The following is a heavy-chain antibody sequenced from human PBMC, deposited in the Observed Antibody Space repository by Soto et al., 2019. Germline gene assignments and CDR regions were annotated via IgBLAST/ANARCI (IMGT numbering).Heavy chain of an antibody. D-gene: IGHD2-8*01. Sequence: SGPTLVNPTQTLTLTCTFSGFSLSTSGMCVSWIRQPPGKALEWLARIDWDDDKYYSTSLKTRLTISKDTSKNQVVLTMTNMDPVDTATYYCAPIPGVCSQYYYYGMDVWGQXTTVTVSS. CDR1: GFSLSTSGMC. CDR3: APIPGVCSQYYYYGMDV. CDR2: IDWDDDK. J-gene: IGHJ6*02. V-gene: IGHV2-70*11.